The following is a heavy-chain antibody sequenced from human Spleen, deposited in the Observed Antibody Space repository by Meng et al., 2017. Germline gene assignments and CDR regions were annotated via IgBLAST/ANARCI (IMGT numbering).Heavy chain of an antibody. CDR2: IYYSGST. V-gene: IGHV4-59*12. D-gene: IGHD4-23*01. CDR3: ARDGGNPDY. Sequence: GSLRLSCTVSGGSISSYYWSWIRQPAGKGLEWIGYIYYSGSTNYNPSLKSRVTISIDTSKNQISLKLSSVTAADTAVYYCARDGGNPDYWGQGTLVTVSS. J-gene: IGHJ4*02. CDR1: GGSISSYY.